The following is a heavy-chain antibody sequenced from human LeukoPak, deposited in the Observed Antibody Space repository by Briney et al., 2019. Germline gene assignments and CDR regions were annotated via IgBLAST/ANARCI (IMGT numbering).Heavy chain of an antibody. J-gene: IGHJ4*02. D-gene: IGHD2-2*01. Sequence: PAETLSLTCAVYGGSFSGYYWSWIRQPPGKGLEWIGEINHSGGTNYNPSLKSRVTISVDTSKNQFSLKLSSVTAADTAVYYCARGVVVVPAAMGPHFDYWGQGTLVTVSS. CDR1: GGSFSGYY. CDR3: ARGVVVVPAAMGPHFDY. V-gene: IGHV4-34*01. CDR2: INHSGGT.